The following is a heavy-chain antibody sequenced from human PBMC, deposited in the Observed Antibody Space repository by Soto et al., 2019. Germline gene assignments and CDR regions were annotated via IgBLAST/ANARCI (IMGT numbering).Heavy chain of an antibody. CDR3: ARKVTTGYYFDY. CDR1: GGSISSYY. D-gene: IGHD4-4*01. CDR2: IYYSGST. V-gene: IGHV4-59*12. Sequence: SETLSLTCTVSGGSISSYYWSWIRQPPGKGLEWIGYIYYSGSTYYNPSLQSRVTISVDTSKNQFSLKLSSVTAADTAMYYCARKVTTGYYFDYWGQGTLVTVSS. J-gene: IGHJ4*02.